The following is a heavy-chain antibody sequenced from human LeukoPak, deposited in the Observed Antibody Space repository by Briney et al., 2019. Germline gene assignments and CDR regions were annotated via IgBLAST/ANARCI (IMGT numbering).Heavy chain of an antibody. J-gene: IGHJ6*01. Sequence: PSETLFLTCTVSGGSISGYYWSRIRQSAGKGLEWIGRMYISGASNYNPSLKSRVTMSLDTSKNQISLKLNSVTAADTAVYYCARNEVGPTIYGMDGWGQGTTVTVSS. CDR1: GGSISGYY. CDR2: MYISGAS. V-gene: IGHV4-4*07. CDR3: ARNEVGPTIYGMDG. D-gene: IGHD1-26*01.